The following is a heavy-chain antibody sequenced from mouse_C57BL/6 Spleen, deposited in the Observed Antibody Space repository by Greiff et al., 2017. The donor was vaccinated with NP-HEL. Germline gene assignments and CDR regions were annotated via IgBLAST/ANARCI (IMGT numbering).Heavy chain of an antibody. Sequence: EVQLVESGGGLVKPGGSLKLSCAASGFTFSSYAMSWVRQTPEKRLEWVATISDGGSYTYYPDNVKGRFTISRDNAKNNLYLQMSHLKSEDTAMYDCARDLDSNYAAFDYWGQGTTLTVSS. CDR3: ARDLDSNYAAFDY. V-gene: IGHV5-4*01. CDR2: ISDGGSYT. D-gene: IGHD2-5*01. CDR1: GFTFSSYA. J-gene: IGHJ2*01.